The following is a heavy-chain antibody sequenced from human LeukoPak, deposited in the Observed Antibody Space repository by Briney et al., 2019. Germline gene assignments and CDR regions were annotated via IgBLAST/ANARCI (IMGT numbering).Heavy chain of an antibody. CDR1: GFTFNRSW. CDR3: AIWTSGNY. D-gene: IGHD1-1*01. Sequence: GGSLRLSCAASGFTFNRSWMNWVRQAPGKRLEWVANMDPSGSQKRYVDSVKGRFTISKDNPGTSLYLEMYSLRAEDTAIYYCAIWTSGNYWGQGTPVTVSS. V-gene: IGHV3-7*01. J-gene: IGHJ4*02. CDR2: MDPSGSQK.